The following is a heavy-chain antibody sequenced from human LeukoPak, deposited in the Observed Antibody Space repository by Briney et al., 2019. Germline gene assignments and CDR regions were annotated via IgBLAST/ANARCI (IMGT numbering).Heavy chain of an antibody. CDR2: IYSGGST. D-gene: IGHD3-22*01. CDR3: ASLYDSSRGFDY. V-gene: IGHV3-53*01. CDR1: GFTVSSNY. J-gene: IGHJ4*02. Sequence: GGSLRLSCAASGFTVSSNYMSWVRQAPGKGLEWVSVIYSGGSTYYADSVKGRFTISGDNSKNTLYLQMNSLRAEDTAVYYCASLYDSSRGFDYWGQGTLVTVSS.